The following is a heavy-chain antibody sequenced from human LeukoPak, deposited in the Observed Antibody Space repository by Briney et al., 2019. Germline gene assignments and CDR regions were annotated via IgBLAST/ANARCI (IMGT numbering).Heavy chain of an antibody. CDR2: ISSSISSI. CDR1: GFSFSTYS. D-gene: IGHD2-2*01. J-gene: IGHJ5*02. CDR3: AYHCSSTSCYLRGWFDP. V-gene: IGHV3-21*05. Sequence: GGSLRLSCAASGFSFSTYSMNWVRQAPGKGLEWVSHISSSISSIHYADSVRGRFTISRDNAKNSLYLQMNSLRAEDTAVYYCAYHCSSTSCYLRGWFDPWGQGTLVTVSS.